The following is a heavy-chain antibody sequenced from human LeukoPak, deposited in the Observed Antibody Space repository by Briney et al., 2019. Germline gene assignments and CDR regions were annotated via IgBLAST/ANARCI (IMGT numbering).Heavy chain of an antibody. D-gene: IGHD3-9*01. J-gene: IGHJ4*02. CDR2: IYYSGST. Sequence: SETLSLTCTVSGGSISSYYWSWIRQPPGKGLEWIGYIYYSGSTNYNPSLKGRVTISVDTSKNQFSLKLSSVTAADTAVYYCASTTDDILTGLYYWGQGTLVTVSS. V-gene: IGHV4-59*01. CDR1: GGSISSYY. CDR3: ASTTDDILTGLYY.